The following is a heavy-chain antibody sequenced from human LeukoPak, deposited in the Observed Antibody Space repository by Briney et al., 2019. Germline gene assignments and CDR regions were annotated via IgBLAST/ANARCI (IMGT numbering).Heavy chain of an antibody. CDR2: INHSGST. D-gene: IGHD6-13*01. V-gene: IGHV4-34*01. CDR3: ARAAGL. CDR1: GGSFSGYY. Sequence: SETLSLTCAVYGGSFSGYYWSWIRQPPGKGLEWIGEINHSGSTNYNPSHKSRVTISVDTSKNQFSLKLSSVTAADTAVYYCARAAGLWGQGTLVTVSS. J-gene: IGHJ4*02.